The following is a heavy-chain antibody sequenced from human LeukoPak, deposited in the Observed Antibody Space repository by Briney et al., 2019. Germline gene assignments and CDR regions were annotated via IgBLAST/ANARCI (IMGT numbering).Heavy chain of an antibody. V-gene: IGHV1-24*01. CDR3: ARDLGQYYDTSDNWFDP. Sequence: ASVKVSCKVSGYTLTELSMHWVRQAPGKGLEWMGGFDPEDGETIYAQKFQGRVTTTEDTSTDTAYMELSSLRSEDTAVYYCARDLGQYYDTSDNWFDPWGQGTLVTVSS. D-gene: IGHD3-22*01. J-gene: IGHJ5*02. CDR1: GYTLTELS. CDR2: FDPEDGET.